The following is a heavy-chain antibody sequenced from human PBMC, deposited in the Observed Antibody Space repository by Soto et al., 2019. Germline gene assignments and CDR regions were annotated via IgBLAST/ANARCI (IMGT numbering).Heavy chain of an antibody. D-gene: IGHD6-19*01. Sequence: PGGSLRLSCAASGFTFSSYAMHWVRQAPGKGLEYVSAISSNGGSTYYANSVKGRFTISRDNSKNTLYLQMGSLRAEDMAVYYCARVDRLAGTFYYYYMDVWGTGTTVTVFS. J-gene: IGHJ6*03. V-gene: IGHV3-64*01. CDR1: GFTFSSYA. CDR3: ARVDRLAGTFYYYYMDV. CDR2: ISSNGGST.